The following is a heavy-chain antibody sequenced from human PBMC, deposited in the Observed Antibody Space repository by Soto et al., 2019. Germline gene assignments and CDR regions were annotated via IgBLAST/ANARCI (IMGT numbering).Heavy chain of an antibody. Sequence: SETLSLTCAVYGGSFSNYYWSWIRQPPGKGLEWIGEINQGGSTTYNPSLKSRVTMSLDTSKNQYFLKLNSVTAADTAVYYCATVRNLEKLFSLWGQGTPVTVSS. CDR1: GGSFSNYY. D-gene: IGHD2-21*01. V-gene: IGHV4-34*01. CDR2: INQGGST. J-gene: IGHJ4*02. CDR3: ATVRNLEKLFSL.